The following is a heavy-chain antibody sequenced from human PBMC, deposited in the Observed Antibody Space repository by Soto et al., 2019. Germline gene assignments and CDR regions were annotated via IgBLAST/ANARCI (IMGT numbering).Heavy chain of an antibody. V-gene: IGHV1-46*01. Sequence: GASVKVSCKASGYTFTSYYMHWVRQAPGQGLEWMGIINPSGGSTSYAQKFQGRVTMTRDTSTSTVYMELSSLRSEDTAVYYCAREYDSSGYYVQVWFDPWGQGTLVTVSS. J-gene: IGHJ5*02. CDR2: INPSGGST. CDR1: GYTFTSYY. D-gene: IGHD3-22*01. CDR3: AREYDSSGYYVQVWFDP.